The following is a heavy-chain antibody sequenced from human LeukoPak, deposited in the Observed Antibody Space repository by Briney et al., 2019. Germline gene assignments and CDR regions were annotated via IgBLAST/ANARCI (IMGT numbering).Heavy chain of an antibody. V-gene: IGHV4-39*07. CDR1: GGSISNSDYY. CDR2: INYRGST. J-gene: IGHJ5*02. Sequence: SETLSLTCTVSGGSISNSDYYWDWIRQPPGKGREWIGSINYRGSTYYNPSLKSRVTISVDTSKNQFSLKLSSVTAADTAVYYCARILGSGRPYNWFDPWGQGTLVTVSS. D-gene: IGHD3-10*01. CDR3: ARILGSGRPYNWFDP.